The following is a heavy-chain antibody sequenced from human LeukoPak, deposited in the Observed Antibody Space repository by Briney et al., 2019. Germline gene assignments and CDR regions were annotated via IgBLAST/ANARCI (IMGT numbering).Heavy chain of an antibody. CDR1: GGSISSYY. Sequence: SETLSLTCTVSGGSISSYYWSWIRQPPGKGLEWIGYIYYSGSTNYNPSLKSRVTISVDTSKNQFSLKLSSVTAADTAVYYCARDFTPRDAFDIWGQGTMVTVSS. CDR2: IYYSGST. J-gene: IGHJ3*02. CDR3: ARDFTPRDAFDI. V-gene: IGHV4-59*01.